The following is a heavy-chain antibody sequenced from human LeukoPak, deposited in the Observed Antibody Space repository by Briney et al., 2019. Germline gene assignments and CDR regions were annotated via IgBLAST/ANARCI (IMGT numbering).Heavy chain of an antibody. Sequence: PSETLSLTCAVYGGSFSGYYWSWIRQPPGKGLEWIGEINHSGSTNYNPSLKSRVTISVDTSKNQFSLKLSSVTATDTAVYYCARRGYSYGYPLDYFDYWGQGTLVTVSS. D-gene: IGHD5-18*01. J-gene: IGHJ4*02. CDR3: ARRGYSYGYPLDYFDY. CDR1: GGSFSGYY. CDR2: INHSGST. V-gene: IGHV4-34*01.